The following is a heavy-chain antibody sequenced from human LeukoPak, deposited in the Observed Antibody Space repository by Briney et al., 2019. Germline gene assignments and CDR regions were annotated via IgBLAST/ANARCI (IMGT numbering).Heavy chain of an antibody. CDR3: ARTTHDYGGY. Sequence: PGGSLRLSCAASGFTFSDCWMSWVRQVPGKGLEWVANIKQDGSEQYYMDSVKGRFTISRDNAKNSLCLQMNSLRAEDSAVYYCARTTHDYGGYWGQGTLVTASS. CDR1: GFTFSDCW. D-gene: IGHD4-17*01. V-gene: IGHV3-7*04. CDR2: IKQDGSEQ. J-gene: IGHJ4*02.